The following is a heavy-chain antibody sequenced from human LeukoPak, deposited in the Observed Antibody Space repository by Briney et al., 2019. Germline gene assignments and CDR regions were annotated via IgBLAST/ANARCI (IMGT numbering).Heavy chain of an antibody. CDR1: GGSISSSNW. Sequence: PSGTLSLTCAVSGGSISSSNWWSWVRQPPGKGLEWIGEINHSGSTNYNPSLKSRVTISVDTSKDQFSLKLSSVTAADTAVNYCARDRTGYSSSIRSRYFDLWGRGTLVTVSS. D-gene: IGHD6-13*01. CDR2: INHSGST. V-gene: IGHV4-4*02. CDR3: ARDRTGYSSSIRSRYFDL. J-gene: IGHJ2*01.